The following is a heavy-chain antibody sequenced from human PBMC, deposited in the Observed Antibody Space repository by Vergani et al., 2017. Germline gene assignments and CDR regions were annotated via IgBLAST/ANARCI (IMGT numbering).Heavy chain of an antibody. D-gene: IGHD4-23*01. V-gene: IGHV4-61*02. CDR3: ARDNKQLRPKAFVL. J-gene: IGHJ3*01. Sequence: QVQLQESGPGLVKPSQTLSLTCTVSGASINNDFYYWHWIRQPAGKGLEWIGRIYVSGITDYNSSLQSRVSMSVDTSKHQFSLTLTSVTAADTAVYYCARDNKQLRPKAFVLWCQETMVTVSS. CDR1: GASINNDFYY. CDR2: IYVSGIT.